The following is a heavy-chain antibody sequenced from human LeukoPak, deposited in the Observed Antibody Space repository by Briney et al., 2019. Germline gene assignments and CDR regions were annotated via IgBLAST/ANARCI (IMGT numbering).Heavy chain of an antibody. Sequence: GGSLRLSCVGSGFTFSSYWMHWVCQAPGKGLVWVSRINSDGSSTNYADSVKGRFTISRDNNKNSLFLQMNILRGEDMAVYYCARGSEGFGGSRNAFDIWGQGTMVTVSS. J-gene: IGHJ3*02. CDR1: GFTFSSYW. V-gene: IGHV3-74*01. CDR2: INSDGSST. D-gene: IGHD3-16*01. CDR3: ARGSEGFGGSRNAFDI.